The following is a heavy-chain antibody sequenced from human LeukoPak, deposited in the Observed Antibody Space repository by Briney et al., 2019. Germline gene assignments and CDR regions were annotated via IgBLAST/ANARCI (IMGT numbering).Heavy chain of an antibody. Sequence: GGSLRLSCAASAFTFSSYGMHWVRQAPGKGLEWVAVIWHDGSNKYHADSVKGRFTISRDNSKNTLYLQMNSLRAEDTAVYYCATLLLSGGAFDIWGQGTMVTVSS. CDR3: ATLLLSGGAFDI. J-gene: IGHJ3*02. V-gene: IGHV3-30*02. D-gene: IGHD2-21*01. CDR2: IWHDGSNK. CDR1: AFTFSSYG.